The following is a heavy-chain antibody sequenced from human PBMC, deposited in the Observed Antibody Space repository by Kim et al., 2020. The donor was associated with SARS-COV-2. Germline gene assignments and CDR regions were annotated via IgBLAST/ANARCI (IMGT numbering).Heavy chain of an antibody. Sequence: YHPSLKGRVTISVDTSKNHFSLKLTSVTAADTAVYYCARALTGVHDAFDIWGQGTMVTVSS. J-gene: IGHJ3*02. CDR3: ARALTGVHDAFDI. D-gene: IGHD7-27*01. V-gene: IGHV4-31*02.